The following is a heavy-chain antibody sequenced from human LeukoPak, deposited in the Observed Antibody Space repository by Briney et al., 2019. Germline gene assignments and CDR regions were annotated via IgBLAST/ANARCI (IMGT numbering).Heavy chain of an antibody. D-gene: IGHD2-2*01. CDR3: AREGGYCSSTSCYNWFDP. CDR1: GFTFDDYG. J-gene: IGHJ5*02. V-gene: IGHV3-20*04. CDR2: ISWNGGST. Sequence: GGSLRLSCAASGFTFDDYGMSWVRQAPGKGLEWVSGISWNGGSTGYADSVKGRFTISRDNAKNSLYLQMNSLRAEDTALYYCAREGGYCSSTSCYNWFDPWGQGTLVTVSS.